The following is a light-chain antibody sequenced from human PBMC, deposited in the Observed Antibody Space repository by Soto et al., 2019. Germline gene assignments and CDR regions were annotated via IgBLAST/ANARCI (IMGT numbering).Light chain of an antibody. J-gene: IGKJ1*01. V-gene: IGKV3-20*01. CDR1: QSVSSSY. Sequence: EIVLTQSPGTLSLSPGERATLSCRASQSVSSSYLAWYQQKPGQAPRLLIYGASSRATGIPDRFSGSGSGTDFTLTISSLEPEDFGVYYCQQYGNSLWTFGQGTKVDIK. CDR3: QQYGNSLWT. CDR2: GAS.